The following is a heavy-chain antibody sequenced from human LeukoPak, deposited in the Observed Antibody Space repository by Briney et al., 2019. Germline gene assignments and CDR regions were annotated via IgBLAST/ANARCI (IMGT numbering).Heavy chain of an antibody. D-gene: IGHD6-13*01. Sequence: PSETLSLTCTVSDGSISSTTYYWGWIRQPPGKGLECIGTIYYSGSTYYNPSLKSRLTISLDTSKNQFSLKLGSVTAADTAVYYCARGVSSSWGNWFDPWGQGTLVTFSS. V-gene: IGHV4-39*07. CDR2: IYYSGST. CDR3: ARGVSSSWGNWFDP. J-gene: IGHJ5*02. CDR1: DGSISSTTYY.